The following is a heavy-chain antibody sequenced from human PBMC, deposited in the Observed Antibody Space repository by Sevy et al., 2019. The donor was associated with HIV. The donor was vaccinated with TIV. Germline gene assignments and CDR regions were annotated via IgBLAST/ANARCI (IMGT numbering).Heavy chain of an antibody. CDR2: IKQDGSEK. D-gene: IGHD6-19*01. Sequence: GGSLRLSCAASGFTFSSYWMSWVRQAPGKGLEWVANIKQDGSEKYYVDSVKGRFTISRDNAKNSLYLQMNSLRAEDTAVYYCARAWGRKKTSSGESYYFDYWGQRTLVTVSS. V-gene: IGHV3-7*01. J-gene: IGHJ4*02. CDR3: ARAWGRKKTSSGESYYFDY. CDR1: GFTFSSYW.